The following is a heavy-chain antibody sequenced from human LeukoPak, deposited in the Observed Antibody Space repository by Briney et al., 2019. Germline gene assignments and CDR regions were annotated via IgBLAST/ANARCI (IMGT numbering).Heavy chain of an antibody. CDR1: GSPFTSYD. CDR2: MNPNSGNT. D-gene: IGHD6-13*01. V-gene: IGHV1-8*03. J-gene: IGHJ4*02. CDR3: ARDAAAVHFDY. Sequence: ASVKVSCKASGSPFTSYDINWVRQATGQGLGWMGWMNPNSGNTGYAQKFQGRVTITRNTSISTAYMELSSLRSDDTAVYYCARDAAAVHFDYWGQGTLVTVSS.